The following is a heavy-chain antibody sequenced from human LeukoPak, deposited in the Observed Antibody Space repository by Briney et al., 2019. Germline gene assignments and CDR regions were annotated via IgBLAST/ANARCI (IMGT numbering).Heavy chain of an antibody. CDR3: ARVNYGSATKEDY. CDR1: GVSISSGGYY. D-gene: IGHD3-10*01. J-gene: IGHJ4*02. Sequence: SQTLSLTCTVSGVSISSGGYYWSWIRQHPGKGLEWIGYIYYSGSAYYNPSLKSRVTISVDTSENQFSLKLSSVTAADTAVYYCARVNYGSATKEDYWGQGTLVTVSS. CDR2: IYYSGSA. V-gene: IGHV4-31*03.